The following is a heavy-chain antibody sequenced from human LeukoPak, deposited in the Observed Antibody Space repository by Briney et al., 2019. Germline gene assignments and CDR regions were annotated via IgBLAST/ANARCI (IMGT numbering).Heavy chain of an antibody. CDR1: GFTFSTYA. J-gene: IGHJ3*02. CDR3: AREILYVAGSAFDI. V-gene: IGHV3-23*01. D-gene: IGHD6-19*01. CDR2: ISGSGAKT. Sequence: PGGSLRLSCAASGFTFSTYAMNWVRQAPGKGLEWVSAISGSGAKTYYADFVKGRFTISRDNSKNTLYLQMNSLRAEDTAVYYCAREILYVAGSAFDIWGQGTMVTVSS.